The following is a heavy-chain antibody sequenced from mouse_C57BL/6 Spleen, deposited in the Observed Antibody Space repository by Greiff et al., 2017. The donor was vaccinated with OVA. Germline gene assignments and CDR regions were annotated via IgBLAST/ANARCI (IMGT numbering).Heavy chain of an antibody. CDR3: ARSETTGVATDY. CDR1: GYTFTSYW. V-gene: IGHV1-64*01. CDR2: IHPNSGST. Sequence: QVHVKQPGAELVKPGASVKLSCKASGYTFTSYWMHWVKQRPGQGLEWIGMIHPNSGSTNYNEKFKSKATLTVDKSTSTAFMQLSSLTTEDSAVYYCARSETTGVATDYWGQGTTLTVSS. D-gene: IGHD1-1*01. J-gene: IGHJ2*01.